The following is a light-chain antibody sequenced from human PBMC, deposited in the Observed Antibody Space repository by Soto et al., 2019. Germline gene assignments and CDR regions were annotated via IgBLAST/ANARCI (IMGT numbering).Light chain of an antibody. J-gene: IGLJ2*01. Sequence: QSALTQPPSASGSPGQSGTISCTGTYSDVGGSNYVSWYQQHPGKAPKLVMYEVIQRPSGVPDRFSGSRSGNTASLTVSRLQAEDEADYYCSANVVGTNLKIFGGGTQLTVL. CDR2: EVI. CDR3: SANVVGTNLKI. CDR1: YSDVGGSNY. V-gene: IGLV2-8*01.